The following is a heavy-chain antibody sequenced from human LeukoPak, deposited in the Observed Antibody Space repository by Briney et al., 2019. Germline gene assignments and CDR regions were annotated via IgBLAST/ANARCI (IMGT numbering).Heavy chain of an antibody. CDR3: ARYRATTGFDP. J-gene: IGHJ5*02. V-gene: IGHV4-59*02. D-gene: IGHD4/OR15-4a*01. CDR2: IADSGNT. CDR1: GGSVSSHY. Sequence: PSETLSLTCTVSGGSVSSHYWSWIRQPPGKGLEWIGYIADSGNTYYNPSLKSRVTISVDTSKNQFSLKLSSVTAADTAVYYCARYRATTGFDPWGQGTLVTVSS.